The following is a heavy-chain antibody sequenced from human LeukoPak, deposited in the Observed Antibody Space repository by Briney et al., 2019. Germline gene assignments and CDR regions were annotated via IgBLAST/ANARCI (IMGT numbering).Heavy chain of an antibody. CDR1: GFIVSSSY. CDR3: AKSCNSGNCYYNY. Sequence: GGSLRLSCAASGFIVSSSYMSWVRQAPGKGLEWVSVIHSGGNTYYADSVKGRFTISRDNSENTLSLQMNSLRADDTAIYYCAKSCNSGNCYYNYWGQGTLVTVSS. J-gene: IGHJ4*02. V-gene: IGHV3-53*01. CDR2: IHSGGNT. D-gene: IGHD2/OR15-2a*01.